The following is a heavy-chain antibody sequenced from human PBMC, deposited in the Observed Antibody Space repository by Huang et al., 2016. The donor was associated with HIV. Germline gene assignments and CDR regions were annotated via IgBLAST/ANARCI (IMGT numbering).Heavy chain of an antibody. CDR2: IKQDGSEK. D-gene: IGHD1-7*01. V-gene: IGHV3-7*01. CDR3: ATKASAMDI. Sequence: LVESGGGVVQAGGSRRLSCAGSTATFNAYWMSWVRQGPGQGLEGVANIKQDGSEKYYMDSVEGRFNISRDNVKKLLFLEMNNLRVADTAVYYCATKASAMDIWGQGTTVIVSS. J-gene: IGHJ6*02. CDR1: TATFNAYW.